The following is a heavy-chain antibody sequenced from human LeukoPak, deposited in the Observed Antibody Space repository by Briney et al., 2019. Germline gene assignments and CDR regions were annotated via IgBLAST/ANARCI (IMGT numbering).Heavy chain of an antibody. CDR1: GFTFSSYA. D-gene: IGHD5-12*01. CDR2: ISGSGGST. V-gene: IGHV3-23*01. J-gene: IGHJ4*02. Sequence: PGGSLRLSCAASGFTFSSYAMSWVRQAPGKGLEWVSAISGSGGSTYYADSVKGRFTISRDNSKNTLYLQMNSLRPEDTAVYYCAKTHPRNSGYDLDRFDYWGQGTLVTVSS. CDR3: AKTHPRNSGYDLDRFDY.